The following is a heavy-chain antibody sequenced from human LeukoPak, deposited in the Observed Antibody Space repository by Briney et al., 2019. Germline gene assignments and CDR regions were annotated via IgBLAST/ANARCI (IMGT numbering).Heavy chain of an antibody. CDR1: GFTVSSNY. Sequence: AGGSLRLSCAVPGFTVSSNYMSWVRQAPGKGLEWVSVIYGGGSTYYADSVKGRSTISRDNSKNTLYLQMNSLRAEDTAVYYCARAASVAGTYALNHWGQGTLVTVSS. CDR3: ARAASVAGTYALNH. D-gene: IGHD6-19*01. CDR2: IYGGGST. J-gene: IGHJ4*02. V-gene: IGHV3-66*01.